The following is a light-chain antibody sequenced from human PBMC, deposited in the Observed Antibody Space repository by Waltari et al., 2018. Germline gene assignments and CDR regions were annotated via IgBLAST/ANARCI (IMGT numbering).Light chain of an antibody. Sequence: DIHMTQSPSSLSASLGDRVTLTCRASQSISIYVSWFHHKPGKAPRLLVYSASSLQGGVPSRFSGSGSGTDFTLTISSLQPEDLGSYYCQQSYIAPYSFGQGTKLEIK. CDR3: QQSYIAPYS. V-gene: IGKV1-39*01. CDR1: QSISIY. J-gene: IGKJ2*03. CDR2: SAS.